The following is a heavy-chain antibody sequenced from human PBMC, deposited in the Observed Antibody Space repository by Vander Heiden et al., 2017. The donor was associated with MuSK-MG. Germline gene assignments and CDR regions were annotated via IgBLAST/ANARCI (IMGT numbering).Heavy chain of an antibody. Sequence: QLQLQESGPGLVKPSETLSLTCPVSGGSISSSSYYWGWIRQPPGKGLEWIGNIFYSGSTYYNPSLKSRVTISVDTSKNQVSLKLSSVTAADTAVYYCARRPRSSGWYEGAFDYWGQGTLGTVSS. CDR1: GGSISSSSYY. D-gene: IGHD6-19*01. CDR2: IFYSGST. CDR3: ARRPRSSGWYEGAFDY. V-gene: IGHV4-39*01. J-gene: IGHJ4*02.